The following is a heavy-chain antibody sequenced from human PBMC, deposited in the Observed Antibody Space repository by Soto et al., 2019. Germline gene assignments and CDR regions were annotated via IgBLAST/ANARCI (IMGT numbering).Heavy chain of an antibody. CDR2: IKSKTDGGTT. CDR1: GFTFSNAW. CDR3: TTSYPRPEIYYDFWSGYYGPYYYMDV. D-gene: IGHD3-3*01. J-gene: IGHJ6*03. Sequence: GGSLRLSCAASGFTFSNAWMSWVRQAPGKGLEWVGRIKSKTDGGTTDYAAPVKGRFTISRDDSKNTLYLQMNSLKTEDTAVYYCTTSYPRPEIYYDFWSGYYGPYYYMDVWGKGTTVTVSS. V-gene: IGHV3-15*01.